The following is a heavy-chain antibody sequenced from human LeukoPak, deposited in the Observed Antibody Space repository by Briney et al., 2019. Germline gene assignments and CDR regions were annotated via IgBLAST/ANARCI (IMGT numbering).Heavy chain of an antibody. D-gene: IGHD5-18*01. CDR2: IGSSDGRT. J-gene: IGHJ4*02. V-gene: IGHV3-23*01. CDR1: GFTFSSYA. Sequence: GGSLRLSCAASGFTFSSYAMSWVRQAPGKGLEWVSAIGSSDGRTYYADSVKGRFTISRDNSKNTLYLQMNSLRVEDTAVYYCAKHGAGNNYGYGYWGQGTLVTVSS. CDR3: AKHGAGNNYGYGY.